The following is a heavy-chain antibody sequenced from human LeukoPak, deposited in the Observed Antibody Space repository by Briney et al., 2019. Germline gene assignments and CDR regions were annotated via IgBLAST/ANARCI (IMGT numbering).Heavy chain of an antibody. Sequence: SETLSLTCAVSGYSISSGYYWSWIRQPPGKGLEWIGEINHSGSTNYNPSLKSRVTISVDTSKNQFSLKLSSVIAADPALYRSARVRKAARAGGHDYWGRGTLVPVSS. CDR2: INHSGST. CDR3: ARVRKAARAGGHDY. V-gene: IGHV4-34*01. J-gene: IGHJ4*02. CDR1: GYSISSGYY. D-gene: IGHD6-13*01.